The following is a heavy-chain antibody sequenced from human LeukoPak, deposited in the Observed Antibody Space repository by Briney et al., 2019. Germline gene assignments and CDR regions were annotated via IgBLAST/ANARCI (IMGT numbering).Heavy chain of an antibody. D-gene: IGHD5-18*01. Sequence: GASVKVSCKASGYTFTGYYMHWVRQAPGQGLEWMGRINPNSGGTNYAQKFQGRVTMTRDTSISTAYMELSRLRSDDTAVYYCARGGSRGYSYVPPDYWGQGTLVTVSS. CDR2: INPNSGGT. V-gene: IGHV1-2*06. CDR3: ARGGSRGYSYVPPDY. J-gene: IGHJ4*02. CDR1: GYTFTGYY.